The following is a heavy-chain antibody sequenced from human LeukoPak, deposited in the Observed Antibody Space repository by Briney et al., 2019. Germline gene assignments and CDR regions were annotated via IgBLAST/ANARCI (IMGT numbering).Heavy chain of an antibody. CDR3: ARAPGDGSGSYFFDY. J-gene: IGHJ4*02. CDR2: IYYSGST. D-gene: IGHD3-10*01. V-gene: IGHV4-61*01. CDR1: GGSVSSGSYY. Sequence: PSETLSLTCTVSGGSVSSGSYYWSWIRQPPGKGLEWIVYIYYSGSTNYNPSLKSRVTISVDTSKNQFSLKLSSVTAADTAVYYCARAPGDGSGSYFFDYWGQGTLVTVSS.